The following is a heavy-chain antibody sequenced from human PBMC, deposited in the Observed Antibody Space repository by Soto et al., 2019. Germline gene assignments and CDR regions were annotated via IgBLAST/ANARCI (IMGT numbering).Heavy chain of an antibody. CDR1: GYTFTSSD. J-gene: IGHJ3*02. CDR3: ARGINYYDSGDDAFDI. D-gene: IGHD3-10*01. Sequence: QVQLVQSGAEVKKPGASVKVSCKASGYTFTSSDINWVRKATGQGLEWMGWMNPNSGNTGYAQKFQGRVTMTRNTAISTAYMELSSLRSEDTAVYYCARGINYYDSGDDAFDIWGQGTMVTVSS. V-gene: IGHV1-8*01. CDR2: MNPNSGNT.